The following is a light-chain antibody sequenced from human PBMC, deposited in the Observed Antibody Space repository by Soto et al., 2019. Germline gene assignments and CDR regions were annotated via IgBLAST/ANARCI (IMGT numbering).Light chain of an antibody. CDR2: AAS. CDR1: QGISSY. Sequence: IQLTQSPSSLSASVGDRVTITCRASQGISSYLAWYQQKPGKAPKLLIYAASTLQSGVPSRFSGSGSGTDFTLTISSLQPEDFATYYCQQLNISLWTFGQGTKVDIK. V-gene: IGKV1-9*01. CDR3: QQLNISLWT. J-gene: IGKJ1*01.